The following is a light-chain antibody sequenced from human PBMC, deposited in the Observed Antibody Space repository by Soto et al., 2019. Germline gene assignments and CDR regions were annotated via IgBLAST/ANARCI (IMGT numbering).Light chain of an antibody. V-gene: IGLV2-14*01. CDR2: EVS. Sequence: QSALTQPASVSGSPGQSITISCTGTSSDVGGYNYVSWYQQHPGKVPKLMIYEVSNRPSGVSYRFSASKSGNTASLTISGLQAEDEADYYCSSYTSSSTSVFGTGTKLTAL. J-gene: IGLJ1*01. CDR1: SSDVGGYNY. CDR3: SSYTSSSTSV.